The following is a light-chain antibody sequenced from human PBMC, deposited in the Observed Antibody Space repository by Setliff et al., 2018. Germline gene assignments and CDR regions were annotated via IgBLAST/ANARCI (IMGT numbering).Light chain of an antibody. CDR1: SSDVGRYNY. J-gene: IGLJ3*02. CDR2: NVN. CDR3: TSFTSSSTWV. Sequence: QSALTQPASVSGSPGQSITISCTGTSSDVGRYNYVSWYQQHPGKAPKLLIYNVNNRPSGASNRFSGSKSANTASLTLSGLQAEDEADYYCTSFTSSSTWVFGGGTKVTVL. V-gene: IGLV2-14*03.